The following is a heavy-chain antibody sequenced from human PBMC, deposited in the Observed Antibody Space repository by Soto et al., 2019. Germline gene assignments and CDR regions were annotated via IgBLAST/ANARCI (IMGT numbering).Heavy chain of an antibody. J-gene: IGHJ4*02. CDR3: AKDHYVHDSSGYVNDF. CDR2: ISDSGGNT. CDR1: GFTFSAYA. D-gene: IGHD3-22*01. V-gene: IGHV3-23*01. Sequence: GGSLRLSCAASGFTFSAYAMSWVRQAPGKGLEWVSRISDSGGNTYYADSVKGRFTISRDNSKNTLYVQMNSLRAEDTAIYYCAKDHYVHDSSGYVNDFWGQGTPVNVSS.